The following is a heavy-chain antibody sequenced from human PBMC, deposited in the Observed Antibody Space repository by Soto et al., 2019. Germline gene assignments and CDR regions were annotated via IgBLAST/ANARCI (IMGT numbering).Heavy chain of an antibody. J-gene: IGHJ5*02. V-gene: IGHV4-39*01. Sequence: QLHLRESGPGLVKPSETLSLTCTVSGGSITSSSYYWGXXXXXXXKGLEWIGSIYYSGSTYYNPSLKSRVTISVDTSKNQFSLKLSSVTAADTAVYYCATQEVGGTYVYTFDPWGQGTLVTVSS. CDR2: IYYSGST. CDR1: GGSITSSSYY. CDR3: ATQEVGGTYVYTFDP. D-gene: IGHD1-26*01.